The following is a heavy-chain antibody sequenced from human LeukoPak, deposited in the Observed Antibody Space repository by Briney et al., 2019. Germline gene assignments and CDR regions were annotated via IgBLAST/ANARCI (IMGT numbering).Heavy chain of an antibody. D-gene: IGHD4-17*01. CDR2: IYYSGST. J-gene: IGHJ5*02. V-gene: IGHV4-59*01. Sequence: SGTLSLTCTVSGGSISSYYWSWIRQPPGKGLEWIGYIYYSGSTNYNPSLKSRVTISVDTSKNQFSLKLSSVTAADTAVYYCAGVGYGDYWFDPWGQGTLVTVSS. CDR3: AGVGYGDYWFDP. CDR1: GGSISSYY.